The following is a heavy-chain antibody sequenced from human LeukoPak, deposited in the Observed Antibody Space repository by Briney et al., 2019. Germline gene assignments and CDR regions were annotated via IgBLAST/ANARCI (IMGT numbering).Heavy chain of an antibody. CDR2: INPNSGGT. CDR3: ARDKYYGDYEIYYYYGMDV. CDR1: GYTFTGYY. D-gene: IGHD4-17*01. V-gene: IGHV1-2*04. Sequence: ASVKASCKASGYTFTGYYMHWVRQAPGQGLEWMGWINPNSGGTNYAQKFQGWVTMTRDTSISTAYMELSRLRSDDTAVYYCARDKYYGDYEIYYYYGMDVWGQGTTVTVSS. J-gene: IGHJ6*02.